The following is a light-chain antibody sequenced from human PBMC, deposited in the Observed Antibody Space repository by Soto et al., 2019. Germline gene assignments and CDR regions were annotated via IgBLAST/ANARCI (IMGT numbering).Light chain of an antibody. CDR2: AAS. J-gene: IGKJ1*01. Sequence: AIPMTQSPSSLSASVGDRVTITCRTTQDIRNELAWFQQKPGRAPKLLIYAASTLQNGVPSRFSGSGFGTDFTLTISSLQPEDFATYYCLQDNNYPWTFGRGTEVE. CDR1: QDIRNE. CDR3: LQDNNYPWT. V-gene: IGKV1-6*01.